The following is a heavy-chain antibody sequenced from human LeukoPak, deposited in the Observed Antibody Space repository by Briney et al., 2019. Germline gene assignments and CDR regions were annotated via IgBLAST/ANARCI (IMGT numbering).Heavy chain of an antibody. CDR2: ISYDGSDQ. CDR3: AREKGPFDY. J-gene: IGHJ4*02. Sequence: GGSLRLSCAASGFTFNSYDMTWLPQAQGEGLEWVALISYDGSDQYYADAVKGRFTISRDNSKNTLYLQMNRLRPEDTSVYYCAREKGPFDYWGQGALVTVSS. CDR1: GFTFNSYD. V-gene: IGHV3-30*01.